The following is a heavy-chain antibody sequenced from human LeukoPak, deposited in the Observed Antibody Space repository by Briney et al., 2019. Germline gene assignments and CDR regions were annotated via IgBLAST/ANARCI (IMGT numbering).Heavy chain of an antibody. CDR2: IIPILGIA. D-gene: IGHD5-18*01. V-gene: IGHV1-69*04. CDR3: ARDRGEGTAMADY. Sequence: SVKVSCKASGGTFSSYAISWVRQAPGQGLEWMGRIIPILGIANYAQKFQGRVTITADKSTSTAYMELSSLRSEDTAVYYCARDRGEGTAMADYWGQGTLVTVSS. CDR1: GGTFSSYA. J-gene: IGHJ4*02.